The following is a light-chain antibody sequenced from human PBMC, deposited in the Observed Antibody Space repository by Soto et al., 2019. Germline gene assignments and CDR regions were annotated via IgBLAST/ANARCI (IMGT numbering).Light chain of an antibody. CDR2: STN. Sequence: QTVVTQEPSFSVSPGGTVTLTYGLSSGSVSTDYYPSWYQQTPGQAPRTLIYSTNTRSSGVPDRFSGSILGNKAALTITGAQADDESDYYCVLYMGSGSWVFGGGTKLTVL. J-gene: IGLJ3*02. CDR1: SGSVSTDYY. V-gene: IGLV8-61*01. CDR3: VLYMGSGSWV.